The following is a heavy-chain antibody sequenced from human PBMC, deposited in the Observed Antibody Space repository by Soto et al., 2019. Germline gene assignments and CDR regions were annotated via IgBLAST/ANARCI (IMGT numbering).Heavy chain of an antibody. V-gene: IGHV3-33*01. D-gene: IGHD3-10*01. CDR1: GFTFSSYG. CDR3: ARDYGSGSYSFFDY. Sequence: GGSLRLSCAASGFTFSSYGMHWVRQAPGKGLEWVAVIWYDGSNKYYADSVKGRFTISRDNSKNTLYLQMNSLRAEDTAVYYCARDYGSGSYSFFDYWGQGTLVTVSS. CDR2: IWYDGSNK. J-gene: IGHJ4*02.